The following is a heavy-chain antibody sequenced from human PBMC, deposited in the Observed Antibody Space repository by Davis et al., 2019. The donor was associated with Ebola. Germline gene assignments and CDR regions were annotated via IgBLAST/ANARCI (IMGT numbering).Heavy chain of an antibody. CDR1: GFTFSSYS. V-gene: IGHV3-21*01. J-gene: IGHJ4*02. Sequence: GESLKISCAASGFTFSSYSMNWVRQAPGKGLEWVSSISSSSSYIYYADSVKGRFTISRDNAKNSLYLQMNSLRAEDTAVYYCARDARYIVVVPAAIWGQGTLVTVSS. D-gene: IGHD2-2*01. CDR3: ARDARYIVVVPAAI. CDR2: ISSSSSYI.